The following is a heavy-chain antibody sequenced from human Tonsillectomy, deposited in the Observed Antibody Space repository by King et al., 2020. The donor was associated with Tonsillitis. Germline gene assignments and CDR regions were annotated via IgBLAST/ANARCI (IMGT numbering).Heavy chain of an antibody. V-gene: IGHV3-73*02. CDR2: IRNKANSYAT. CDR1: GFTFNGST. Sequence: EVQLVESGGGLVQPGGSLKLSCAASGFTFNGSTMHWVRQASGKGLEWVGRIRNKANSYATAYAASVKGRFTISRDDSKNTAYLQMNSLKTEDTAVYYCTRGGTSGYHYGMDVWGQGTTVTVSS. CDR3: TRGGTSGYHYGMDV. D-gene: IGHD1/OR15-1a*01. J-gene: IGHJ6*02.